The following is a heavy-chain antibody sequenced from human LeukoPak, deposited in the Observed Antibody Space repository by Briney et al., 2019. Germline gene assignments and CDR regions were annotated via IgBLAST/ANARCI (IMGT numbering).Heavy chain of an antibody. CDR1: GFTFSSYS. CDR2: ISSSSSYI. D-gene: IGHD3-3*01. J-gene: IGHJ4*02. V-gene: IGHV3-21*01. Sequence: GGSLRLSCAASGFTFSSYSMNWVRQAPGKGLEWVSSISSSSSYIYYADSVKGRFTISRDKAKNSLYLQMNSLRAEDTAVYYCARDGGGVTIFGVVKDYWGQGNLVTASS. CDR3: ARDGGGVTIFGVVKDY.